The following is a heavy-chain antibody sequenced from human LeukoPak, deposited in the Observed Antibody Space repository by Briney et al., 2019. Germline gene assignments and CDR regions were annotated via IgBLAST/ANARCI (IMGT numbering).Heavy chain of an antibody. CDR1: GFTFYDYA. V-gene: IGHV3-43*02. D-gene: IGHD3-22*01. CDR3: AKAQYYYDSSGYLFDY. Sequence: GGSLRLSCAASGFTFYDYAMHWVRHAPGKGLEWVSLISGDGGSTYYADSVKGRFTISRDNSKNSLYLQMNSLRTEDTALYYCAKAQYYYDSSGYLFDYWGQGTLVTVSS. J-gene: IGHJ4*02. CDR2: ISGDGGST.